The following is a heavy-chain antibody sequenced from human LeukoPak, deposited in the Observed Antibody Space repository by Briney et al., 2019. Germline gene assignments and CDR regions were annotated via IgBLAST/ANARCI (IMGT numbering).Heavy chain of an antibody. CDR3: ARPGYSYGYLWFDT. CDR1: GGSISSYY. J-gene: IGHJ5*02. V-gene: IGHV4-59*01. CDR2: IYYSGST. Sequence: SETLSLTCTVSGGSISSYYWSWIRQPPGKGLEWIGYIYYSGSTNYNPSLKSRVTISVDTSKNQFSLKLSSVTAADTAVYYCARPGYSYGYLWFDTWGQGTLVTVSS. D-gene: IGHD5-18*01.